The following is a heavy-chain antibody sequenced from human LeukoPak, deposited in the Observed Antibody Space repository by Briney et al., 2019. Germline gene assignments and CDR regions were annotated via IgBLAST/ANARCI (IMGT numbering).Heavy chain of an antibody. CDR1: GYSFIRNW. V-gene: IGHV5-51*01. Sequence: GESLKISCKGSGYSFIRNWIGWVRQMPRKGLEWMAIIYPGDSDTRYSPSFQGQVTISADKSISTAYLQCSSLTASDTAVYYCARLGTSATYFEFWGQGTLVTVSS. CDR2: IYPGDSDT. CDR3: ARLGTSATYFEF. J-gene: IGHJ4*02. D-gene: IGHD2-15*01.